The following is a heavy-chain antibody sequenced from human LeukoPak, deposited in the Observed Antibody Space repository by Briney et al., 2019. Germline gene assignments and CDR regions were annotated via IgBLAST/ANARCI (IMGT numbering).Heavy chain of an antibody. CDR1: GGSFSGYY. CDR3: ARGRVGYGSGSYQLFHLDY. D-gene: IGHD3-10*01. CDR2: INHSGST. V-gene: IGHV4-34*01. J-gene: IGHJ4*02. Sequence: SETLSLTCAVYGGSFSGYYWSWIRQPPGKGLEWIGEINHSGSTNYNPSLKGRVTISVDTSKNQFSLKLSSVTAADTAVYYCARGRVGYGSGSYQLFHLDYWGQGTLVTVSS.